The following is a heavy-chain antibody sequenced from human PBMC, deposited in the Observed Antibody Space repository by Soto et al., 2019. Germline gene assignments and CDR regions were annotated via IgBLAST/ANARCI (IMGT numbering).Heavy chain of an antibody. V-gene: IGHV3-23*01. Sequence: PGGSLRRSCAASGFTFSSYAMSWVRQAPGKGLEWVSAISGSGGSTYYADSVKGRFTISRDNSKNTLYLQMNSLRAEDTAVHYCAKAGSVAGNYYYYGMDVWGQGTTVTVSS. J-gene: IGHJ6*02. D-gene: IGHD6-19*01. CDR3: AKAGSVAGNYYYYGMDV. CDR1: GFTFSSYA. CDR2: ISGSGGST.